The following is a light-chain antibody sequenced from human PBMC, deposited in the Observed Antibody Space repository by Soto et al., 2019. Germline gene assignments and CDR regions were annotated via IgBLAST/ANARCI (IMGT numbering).Light chain of an antibody. Sequence: EIVVTQSPATLSLSPGERATLSFRASQSINNTYLAWYQQKPGQAPRLLIYDTSTRATGIPARFSGSGSGTEFTLTISSLQSDDFAVYYCKQAKHWPWTFGQGTKVDI. CDR1: QSINNTY. J-gene: IGKJ1*01. CDR2: DTS. CDR3: KQAKHWPWT. V-gene: IGKV3-15*01.